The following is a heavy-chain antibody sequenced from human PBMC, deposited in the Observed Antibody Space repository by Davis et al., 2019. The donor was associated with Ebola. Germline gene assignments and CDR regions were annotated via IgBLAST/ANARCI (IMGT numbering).Heavy chain of an antibody. Sequence: AASVKVSCKASGYTFTNYPMDWVRQAPGQGLEWMGWMDTKTGKSRYVQGFTGRFVFSLDTSVSTAYLQISSLRAEDTAVYYCARGPTGFVDYWGQGTLVAVSS. CDR3: ARGPTGFVDY. J-gene: IGHJ4*02. CDR2: MDTKTGKS. V-gene: IGHV7-4-1*02. CDR1: GYTFTNYP. D-gene: IGHD1-1*01.